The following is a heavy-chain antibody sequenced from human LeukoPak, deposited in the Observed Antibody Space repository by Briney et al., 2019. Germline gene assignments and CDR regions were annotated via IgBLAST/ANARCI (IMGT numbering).Heavy chain of an antibody. J-gene: IGHJ4*02. CDR1: GGSISSYY. CDR3: ARDIAAAGLDY. D-gene: IGHD6-13*01. CDR2: IYYSGST. V-gene: IGHV4-59*01. Sequence: SETLSLTCTVSGGSISSYYWSWIRQPPGKGLEWIGYIYYSGSTNYNPSLKSRVTISVDTSKNQFTLKLSSVTAADTAVYYCARDIAAAGLDYWGQGTLVTVSS.